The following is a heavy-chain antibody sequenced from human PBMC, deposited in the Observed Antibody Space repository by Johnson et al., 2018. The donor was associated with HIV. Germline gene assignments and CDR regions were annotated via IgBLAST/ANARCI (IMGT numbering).Heavy chain of an antibody. J-gene: IGHJ3*02. CDR2: ISYDGSNK. Sequence: QVQLVESGGGVVQPGGSLRLSCAASGFTFSSYGMHWVRQAPGKGLEWVAVISYDGSNKYYADSVKGRFTISRDNSKNTLDLQMNSLRAEDTAVYYCAREATYSSSWYHDVFDIWGQGTMVTVSS. CDR3: AREATYSSSWYHDVFDI. D-gene: IGHD6-13*01. V-gene: IGHV3-30*19. CDR1: GFTFSSYG.